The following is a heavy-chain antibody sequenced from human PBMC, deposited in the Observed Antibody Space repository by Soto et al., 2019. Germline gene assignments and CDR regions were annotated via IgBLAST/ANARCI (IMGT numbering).Heavy chain of an antibody. Sequence: GGSLRLSCAASGFTFSSYAMSWVRQAPGKGLEWVSAISGSGGSTYYADSVKGRFTISRDNSKNTLYLQMNSLRAEDTAVYYCAKAHQWLVLDDYYGMDVWGQGTTVTVSS. D-gene: IGHD6-19*01. CDR1: GFTFSSYA. J-gene: IGHJ6*02. CDR3: AKAHQWLVLDDYYGMDV. CDR2: ISGSGGST. V-gene: IGHV3-23*01.